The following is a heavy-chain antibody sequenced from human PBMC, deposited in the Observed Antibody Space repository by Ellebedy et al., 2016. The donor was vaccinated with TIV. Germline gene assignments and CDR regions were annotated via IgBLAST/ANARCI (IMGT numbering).Heavy chain of an antibody. Sequence: SETLSLTCTVSGGSISSHYWSWIRQRAGKGLEWIGRIYVGGDSAYNPSLGRRATMSVDTSKNQVSLRLTSVTVADTAVYYCARLNADYLADAFDFWGQGTVVSVSS. CDR2: IYVGGDS. D-gene: IGHD4/OR15-4a*01. CDR3: ARLNADYLADAFDF. V-gene: IGHV4-4*07. J-gene: IGHJ3*01. CDR1: GGSISSHY.